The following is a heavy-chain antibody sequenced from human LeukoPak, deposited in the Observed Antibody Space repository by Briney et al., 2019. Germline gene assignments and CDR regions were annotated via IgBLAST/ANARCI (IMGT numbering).Heavy chain of an antibody. V-gene: IGHV4-34*01. J-gene: IGHJ4*02. CDR3: ARHTAGLTPFDY. CDR2: INHTGGT. Sequence: PSETLSLTCAVYGGSFSDYYWSWIRQPPGKGLEWIGEINHTGGTNYNPSLKSRVTISVDTSRKQFSLKLSSVTAADTAVYYCARHTAGLTPFDYWGQGTLVTVSS. CDR1: GGSFSDYY. D-gene: IGHD6-19*01.